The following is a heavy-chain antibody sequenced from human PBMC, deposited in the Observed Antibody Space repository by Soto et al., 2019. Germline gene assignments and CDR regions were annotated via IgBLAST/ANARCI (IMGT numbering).Heavy chain of an antibody. D-gene: IGHD3-22*01. CDR2: INAGNGNT. CDR1: GYTFTSYA. Sequence: ASVKVSCKASGYTFTSYAMHWVRQAPGQRLEWMGWINAGNGNTKYSQKFQGRVTITRDTSASTAYMELSSLRSEDTAVYYCARDRLDSSGYSPFDYWGQGTLVNVSS. CDR3: ARDRLDSSGYSPFDY. J-gene: IGHJ4*02. V-gene: IGHV1-3*01.